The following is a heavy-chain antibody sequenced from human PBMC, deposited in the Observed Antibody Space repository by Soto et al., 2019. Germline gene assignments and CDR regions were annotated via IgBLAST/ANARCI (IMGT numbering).Heavy chain of an antibody. Sequence: EVQLLESGGGLVQPGGSLRLSCAASGFTFSSYAMSWVRQAPGKGLEWVSAISGSGGSTYYADSVKGRFTISRDNSKNPLYLQMNSLRAEDTAVYYCAAHYDILTGRFDYWGQGTLVTVSS. CDR2: ISGSGGST. CDR1: GFTFSSYA. D-gene: IGHD3-9*01. J-gene: IGHJ4*02. CDR3: AAHYDILTGRFDY. V-gene: IGHV3-23*01.